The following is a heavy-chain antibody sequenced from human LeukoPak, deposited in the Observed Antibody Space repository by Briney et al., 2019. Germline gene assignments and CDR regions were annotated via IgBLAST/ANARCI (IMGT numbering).Heavy chain of an antibody. CDR2: ISSSSSYI. Sequence: GGSLRLSCAASGFTFSSYSMNWVRQAPGKGLEWVSSISSSSSYIYYADSVKGRFTISRDNAKNSLYLQMNSLRAEDTAVYYCARVGYSSGWYGWFDPWGQGTLVTVSS. V-gene: IGHV3-21*01. CDR3: ARVGYSSGWYGWFDP. D-gene: IGHD6-19*01. CDR1: GFTFSSYS. J-gene: IGHJ5*02.